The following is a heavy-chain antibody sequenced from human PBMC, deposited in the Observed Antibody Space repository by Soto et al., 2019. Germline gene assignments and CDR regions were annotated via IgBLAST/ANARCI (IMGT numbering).Heavy chain of an antibody. J-gene: IGHJ5*02. Sequence: QITLKESGPPLVKPTQTLTLTCTFSGFSLTTRGVGVGWIRQPPGKALECLALIYWDDDKRYSPSLQSRLSIPKDTPKNQVVLTMTNVDPVDTATYYCAHIPNYYQYDWFDPWGQGTLVSVSS. CDR3: AHIPNYYQYDWFDP. CDR2: IYWDDDK. V-gene: IGHV2-5*02. D-gene: IGHD3-16*01. CDR1: GFSLTTRGVG.